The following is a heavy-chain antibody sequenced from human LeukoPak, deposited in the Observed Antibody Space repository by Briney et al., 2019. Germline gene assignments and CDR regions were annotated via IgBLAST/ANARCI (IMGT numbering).Heavy chain of an antibody. CDR2: ISWNSGSI. V-gene: IGHV3-9*01. D-gene: IGHD2-21*02. J-gene: IGHJ4*02. Sequence: GGSLRLSCAASGFTFDDYAMHWVRQAPGKGLEWVSGISWNSGSIGYADSVKGRFTISRDNAKNSLYLQMNSLRAEDTALYYCAKDLFHVVVTAILDYWGQGTLVTVSS. CDR1: GFTFDDYA. CDR3: AKDLFHVVVTAILDY.